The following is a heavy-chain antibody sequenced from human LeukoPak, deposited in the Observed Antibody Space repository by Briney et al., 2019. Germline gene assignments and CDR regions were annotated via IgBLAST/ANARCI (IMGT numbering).Heavy chain of an antibody. V-gene: IGHV4-34*01. CDR1: GGSFSGYY. CDR2: INHSGST. Sequence: PSETPSLTCAVYGGSFSGYYWSWIRQPPRKGLEWIGEINHSGSTNYNPSLKSRVTISVDTSKNQFSLKLSSVTAADTAVYYCARREELPLEYNAFDIWGQGTMVTVSS. CDR3: ARREELPLEYNAFDI. D-gene: IGHD1-7*01. J-gene: IGHJ3*02.